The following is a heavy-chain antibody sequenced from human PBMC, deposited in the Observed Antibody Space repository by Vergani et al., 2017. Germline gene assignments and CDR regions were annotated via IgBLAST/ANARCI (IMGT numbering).Heavy chain of an antibody. J-gene: IGHJ4*02. CDR3: AKDNEWELLGGWGEEFDY. Sequence: QVQLVESGGGVVQPGRSLRLSCAASGFTFSSYGMHWVRQAPGKGLEWVAVISYDGSNKYYADSVKGRFTISRDNSKNTLYLQMNSLRAEDTAVYYCAKDNEWELLGGWGEEFDYWGQGTLVTVSS. D-gene: IGHD1-26*01. CDR2: ISYDGSNK. CDR1: GFTFSSYG. V-gene: IGHV3-30*18.